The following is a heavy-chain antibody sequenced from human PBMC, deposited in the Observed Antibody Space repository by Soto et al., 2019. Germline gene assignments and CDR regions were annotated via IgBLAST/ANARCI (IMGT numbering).Heavy chain of an antibody. J-gene: IGHJ2*01. Sequence: EVQVVESGGGWEQPGGSLRLSCAASGFTFSAYSMIWVRQAPGKGLEWVSYISSSSSPIYYADSVKGRFTISRDNAKNLLNLQMNSLRAEYTAVYYCAIRSFTVRDWYFDLGGLCTLVTVSS. CDR1: GFTFSAYS. CDR2: ISSSSSPI. CDR3: AIRSFTVRDWYFDL. D-gene: IGHD4-17*01. V-gene: IGHV3-48*01.